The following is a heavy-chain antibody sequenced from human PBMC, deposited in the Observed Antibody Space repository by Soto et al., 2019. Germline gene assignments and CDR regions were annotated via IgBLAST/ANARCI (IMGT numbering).Heavy chain of an antibody. D-gene: IGHD2-15*01. CDR1: GGSISNSSYY. CDR3: ARRRDRVGDFDY. J-gene: IGHJ4*02. Sequence: QLQLQESGPGLVKPSETLSLTCTVSGGSISNSSYYWDWIRQPPGKGLEWIASVYYSGSTYYKPSLKSRVNISVGTSKDQFSLQVSSVPAADTAVYYCARRRDRVGDFDYWGQGILVTVSS. V-gene: IGHV4-39*01. CDR2: VYYSGST.